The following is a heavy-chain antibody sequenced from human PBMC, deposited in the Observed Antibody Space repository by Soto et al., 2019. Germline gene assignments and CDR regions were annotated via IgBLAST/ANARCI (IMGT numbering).Heavy chain of an antibody. CDR2: INHSGST. CDR1: GGSFSGYY. V-gene: IGHV4-34*01. D-gene: IGHD3-3*01. CDR3: ARGPLLWSGYYGGENYFDY. J-gene: IGHJ4*02. Sequence: SETLSLTCAVYGGSFSGYYWSWIRQPPGKWLEWIGEINHSGSTNYNPSLKSRVTISVDTSKNQFSLKLSSVTAADTAVYYCARGPLLWSGYYGGENYFDYWGQGXLVTVSS.